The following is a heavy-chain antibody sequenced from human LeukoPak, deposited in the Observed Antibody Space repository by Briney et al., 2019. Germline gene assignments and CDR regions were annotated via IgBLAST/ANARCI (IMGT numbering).Heavy chain of an antibody. V-gene: IGHV5-51*01. Sequence: GESLKISCKGSGYSFTSYWIGWVRQMPGKGLEWMGIIYPGDSDTRHSPSFQGQVTISADKSISTAYLQWSSLKASDTAMYYCARHTTTHYYDTTGPDWFDPWGQGTLVTVSS. CDR1: GYSFTSYW. CDR3: ARHTTTHYYDTTGPDWFDP. CDR2: IYPGDSDT. J-gene: IGHJ5*02. D-gene: IGHD3-22*01.